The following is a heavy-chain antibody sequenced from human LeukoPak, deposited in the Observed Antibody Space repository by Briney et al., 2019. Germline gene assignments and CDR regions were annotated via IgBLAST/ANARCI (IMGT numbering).Heavy chain of an antibody. J-gene: IGHJ5*02. D-gene: IGHD2-21*01. V-gene: IGHV3-74*01. CDR2: INSDGSST. Sequence: GGSLRLSCAASGFTFSNAWMHWVRQAPGKGLVWVSRINSDGSSTTYADSVKGRFTISRDNAKNTLYLQMNSLRAEDTAVYYCARDGVEFYNWFDPWGQGTLVTVSS. CDR3: ARDGVEFYNWFDP. CDR1: GFTFSNAW.